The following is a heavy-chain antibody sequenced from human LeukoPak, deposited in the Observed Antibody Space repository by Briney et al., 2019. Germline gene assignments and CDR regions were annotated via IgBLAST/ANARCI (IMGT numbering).Heavy chain of an antibody. V-gene: IGHV4-34*01. CDR2: IDHSRST. CDR3: ATGSQLGSYNWFDP. J-gene: IGHJ5*02. CDR1: GASFSEYY. D-gene: IGHD6-6*01. Sequence: PSETLSLTCAVDGASFSEYYWSWIRQPPGKGPEWIGEIDHSRSTKYNPSLRGRVTISLDTSKNQFSLDLTSVTAADTAVYYCATGSQLGSYNWFDPWGRGTLVTVSS.